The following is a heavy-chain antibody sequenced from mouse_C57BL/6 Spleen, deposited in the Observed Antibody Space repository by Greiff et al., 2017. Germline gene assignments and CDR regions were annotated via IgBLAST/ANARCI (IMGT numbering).Heavy chain of an antibody. CDR2: ISDGGSYT. V-gene: IGHV5-4*01. CDR1: GFTFSSYA. Sequence: EVKLVESGGGLVKPGGSLKLSCAASGFTFSSYAMSWVRQTPEQRLEWVATISDGGSYTYYPDNVKGRFTISRDTAKNNLYLQLSHLKSEDTAMYYCARDYDGFAYWGQGTLVTVSA. D-gene: IGHD1-2*01. CDR3: ARDYDGFAY. J-gene: IGHJ3*01.